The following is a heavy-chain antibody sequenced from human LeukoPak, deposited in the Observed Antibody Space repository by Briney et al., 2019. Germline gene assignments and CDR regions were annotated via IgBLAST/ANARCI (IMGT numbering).Heavy chain of an antibody. CDR2: INHSGST. V-gene: IGHV4-34*01. CDR1: GGSFSGYY. D-gene: IGHD2-15*01. Sequence: SETLSLTCAVYGGSFSGYYWSWIRQPPGKGLEWIGEINHSGSTNYNPSLKSRVTISVDTSKNQFSLKLSSVTAADTAVYYCASYCSGGSCYFRDLASGGTYWGQGTLVAVSS. CDR3: ASYCSGGSCYFRDLASGGTY. J-gene: IGHJ4*02.